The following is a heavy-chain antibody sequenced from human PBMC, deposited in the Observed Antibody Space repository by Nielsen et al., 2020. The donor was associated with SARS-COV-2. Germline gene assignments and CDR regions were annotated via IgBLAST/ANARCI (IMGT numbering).Heavy chain of an antibody. CDR3: ARVLYGPRGHMDV. D-gene: IGHD3-10*01. J-gene: IGHJ6*02. Sequence: SETLSLTCTVSGGSISSGDYYWSWIRQPPGKGLEWIGYIYYRGNAYYNPSLKSRVAVSVDTSKNQFSLKLSSVTAADTAVYYCARVLYGPRGHMDVWGLGTTVTVSS. V-gene: IGHV4-30-4*01. CDR2: IYYRGNA. CDR1: GGSISSGDYY.